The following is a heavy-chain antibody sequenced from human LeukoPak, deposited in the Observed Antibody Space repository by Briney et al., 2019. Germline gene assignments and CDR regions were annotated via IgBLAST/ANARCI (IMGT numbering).Heavy chain of an antibody. D-gene: IGHD6-6*01. CDR1: GGSISSYY. J-gene: IGHJ3*02. V-gene: IGHV4-34*01. CDR2: INHSGST. Sequence: SETLSLTCTVSGGSISSYYWSWIRQPPGKGLEWIGEINHSGSTNYNPSLKSRVTISVDTSKNQFSLKLSSVTAADTAVYYCARGGIAARDDAFDIWGQGTMVTVSS. CDR3: ARGGIAARDDAFDI.